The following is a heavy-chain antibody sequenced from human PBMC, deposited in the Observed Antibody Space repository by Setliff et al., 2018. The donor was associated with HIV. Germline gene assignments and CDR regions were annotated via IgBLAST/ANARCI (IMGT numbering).Heavy chain of an antibody. J-gene: IGHJ4*02. CDR3: ARDYVLRGTSLGY. V-gene: IGHV1-69*13. CDR1: GYTFTSYY. CDR2: IIPTFGPV. D-gene: IGHD3-16*01. Sequence: GASVKVSCKASGYTFTSYYMHWVRQAPGQGLEWMGDIIPTFGPVHYAQKFQGRVTITADDSTRTVYMELSSLRSEDTALYYCARDYVLRGTSLGYWGQGTLVTVSS.